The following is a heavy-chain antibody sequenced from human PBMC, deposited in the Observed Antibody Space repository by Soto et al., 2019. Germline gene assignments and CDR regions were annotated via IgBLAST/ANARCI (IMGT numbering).Heavy chain of an antibody. CDR1: GGSITSYY. CDR3: ARDRHWYGSGGPFYPAGSFDI. CDR2: IFHGLGP. Sequence: QVHLLQSGPGLVKPSETLSLTCTFSGGSITSYYWSWIRQPPGKGLEWIGYIFHGLGPNYSSSLRGRVSISVDTSKNQLSLELRSLTAADTAVYYCARDRHWYGSGGPFYPAGSFDIWAQGTMVAVST. D-gene: IGHD2-15*01. V-gene: IGHV4-59*01. J-gene: IGHJ3*02.